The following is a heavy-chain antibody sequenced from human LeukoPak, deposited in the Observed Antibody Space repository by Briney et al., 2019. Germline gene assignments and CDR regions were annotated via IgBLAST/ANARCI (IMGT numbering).Heavy chain of an antibody. V-gene: IGHV1-18*01. Sequence: GASAKVSCKASAYTFTSYGISWVRQAPGQGLEWLGWISAYNGNTNYAQKLQGRVTLTTDTSTSTAYMEVRSPRSDDTAVYYCARDYPTAAVRIDYWGQGTLVTVSS. J-gene: IGHJ4*02. CDR3: ARDYPTAAVRIDY. CDR1: AYTFTSYG. D-gene: IGHD6-25*01. CDR2: ISAYNGNT.